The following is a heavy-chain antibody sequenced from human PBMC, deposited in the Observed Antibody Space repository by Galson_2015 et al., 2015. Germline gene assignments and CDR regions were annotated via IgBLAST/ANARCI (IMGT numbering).Heavy chain of an antibody. D-gene: IGHD6-19*01. CDR1: GFTFGAYV. CDR2: ISSNGVST. Sequence: SLRLSCAASGFTFGAYVMHWVRQAPGKGLEYVSGISSNGVSTSYANSVRGRFTISRDNSKNTLYLQMGRLRAEDMAVYYCARKGDSSGWYAFDYWGQGTLVTVSS. V-gene: IGHV3-64*01. J-gene: IGHJ4*02. CDR3: ARKGDSSGWYAFDY.